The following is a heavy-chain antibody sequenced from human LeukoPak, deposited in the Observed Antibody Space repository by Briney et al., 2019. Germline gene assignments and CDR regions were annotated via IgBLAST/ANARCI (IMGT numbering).Heavy chain of an antibody. Sequence: PSETLSLTCTVSGGSISSYYWSWIRQPPGKGLEWIGYIYTSGSTNYNPSLKSRVTISVGTSKNQFSLKLSSVTAADTAVYYCARSKQWHNFDYWGQGTLVTVSS. J-gene: IGHJ4*02. V-gene: IGHV4-4*09. CDR2: IYTSGST. D-gene: IGHD6-19*01. CDR1: GGSISSYY. CDR3: ARSKQWHNFDY.